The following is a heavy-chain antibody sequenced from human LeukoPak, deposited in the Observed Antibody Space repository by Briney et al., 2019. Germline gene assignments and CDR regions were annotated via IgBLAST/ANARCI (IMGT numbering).Heavy chain of an antibody. Sequence: GRSLRLSCAASGFTFDDYAMHWVRQAPGKGLEWVSGISWNSGSIGYADSVKGRFTISRDNAKNSLYLQMNSLRAEDMALYYCAKGGTPSSNYVWFDPWGQGTLVTVSS. CDR1: GFTFDDYA. CDR2: ISWNSGSI. V-gene: IGHV3-9*03. D-gene: IGHD4-11*01. CDR3: AKGGTPSSNYVWFDP. J-gene: IGHJ5*02.